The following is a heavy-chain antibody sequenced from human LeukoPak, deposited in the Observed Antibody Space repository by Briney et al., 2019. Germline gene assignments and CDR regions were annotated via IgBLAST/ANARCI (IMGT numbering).Heavy chain of an antibody. D-gene: IGHD3-10*01. CDR3: ARESGGLWFGELSTSLGMDV. CDR2: IYYSGST. CDR1: GGSISSYY. J-gene: IGHJ6*02. Sequence: PSETLSLTCTVSGGSISSYYWSWIRQPPGKGLEWIGYIYYSGSTNYNPSLKSRVTISVDTSKNQFSLKLSSVTAADTAVYYCARESGGLWFGELSTSLGMDVWGQGTTVTVSS. V-gene: IGHV4-59*01.